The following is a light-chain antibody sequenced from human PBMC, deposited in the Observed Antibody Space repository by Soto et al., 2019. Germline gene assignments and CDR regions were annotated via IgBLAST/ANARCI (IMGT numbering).Light chain of an antibody. J-gene: IGKJ5*01. V-gene: IGKV3-20*01. Sequence: EIVLTQSPGTLSLSPGERATLSCRASQSVSSSYLSWYQQKPGQAPRLLIYGASSSATGIPDRFSGSGSGADFSLTISRLEPEDFAVYYCHQYGISPPVTFGQGTRLEIK. CDR3: HQYGISPPVT. CDR2: GAS. CDR1: QSVSSSY.